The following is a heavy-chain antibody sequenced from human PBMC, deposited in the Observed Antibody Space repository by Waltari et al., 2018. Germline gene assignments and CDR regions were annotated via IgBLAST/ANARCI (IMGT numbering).Heavy chain of an antibody. V-gene: IGHV1-3*02. CDR2: SNTGNGDT. D-gene: IGHD1-26*01. CDR3: ARSSGSYSMDV. CDR1: GYTFSSYA. Sequence: QVQLVQSGAEVKKPGASVKVSCNASGYTFSSYAMHWVRQAPGQRLEWMGWSNTGNGDTKYSQECQGRVTITRDTSASTGYMELSSLRSEDTAVYYCARSSGSYSMDVWGQGTTVTVAS. J-gene: IGHJ6*03.